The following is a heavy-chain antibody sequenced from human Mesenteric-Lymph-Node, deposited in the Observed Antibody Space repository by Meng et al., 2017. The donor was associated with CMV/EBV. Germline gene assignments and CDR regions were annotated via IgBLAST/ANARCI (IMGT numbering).Heavy chain of an antibody. CDR3: AREGHYYDSSGHYYFYGMDV. Sequence: GESLRLSCAASEFTFSSYWMNWVRLVPGKGLVGVSRINGDGTITTYADSVKGRFTISRDNAKNTLYLQMNSLRAEDTALYYCAREGHYYDSSGHYYFYGMDVWGQGTTVTVSS. D-gene: IGHD3-22*01. V-gene: IGHV3-74*03. CDR2: INGDGTIT. J-gene: IGHJ6*02. CDR1: EFTFSSYW.